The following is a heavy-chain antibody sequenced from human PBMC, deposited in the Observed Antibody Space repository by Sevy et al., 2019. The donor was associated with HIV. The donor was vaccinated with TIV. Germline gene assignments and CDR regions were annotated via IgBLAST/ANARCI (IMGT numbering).Heavy chain of an antibody. CDR2: INPNSGGT. V-gene: IGHV1-2*02. D-gene: IGHD6-13*01. CDR3: ARDFQRSAAAGNPGYFQH. J-gene: IGHJ1*01. Sequence: ASVKVSCKASGYTFTGYYMHWVRQAPGQGLEWMGWINPNSGGTNYAQKFQGRVTMTRDTSISTAYMELSRLRSDDTAVNYCARDFQRSAAAGNPGYFQHWGQGTLVTVSS. CDR1: GYTFTGYY.